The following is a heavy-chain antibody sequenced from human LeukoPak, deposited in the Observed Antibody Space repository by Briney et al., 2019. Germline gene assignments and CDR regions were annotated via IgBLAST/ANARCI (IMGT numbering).Heavy chain of an antibody. Sequence: GGSLRLSCVASGFTFSSYWMSWVRQAPGKGLEWVANIKQDGSNKYYADSVKGRFTISRDNSKNTLYPQMNSLRAEDTAVYYCVSWYGGGDAFDIWGQGTMVTVSS. J-gene: IGHJ3*02. V-gene: IGHV3-7*01. CDR1: GFTFSSYW. CDR2: IKQDGSNK. CDR3: VSWYGGGDAFDI. D-gene: IGHD6-13*01.